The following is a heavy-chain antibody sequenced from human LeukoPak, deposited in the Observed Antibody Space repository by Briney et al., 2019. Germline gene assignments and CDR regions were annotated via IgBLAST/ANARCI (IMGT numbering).Heavy chain of an antibody. CDR3: AKDLRRSYYYDSSGYYYGAFDI. J-gene: IGHJ3*02. D-gene: IGHD3-22*01. Sequence: GGSLRLSCAASGFTFSSYGMHWVRQAPGKGLEWVAFIRYDGSNKYYADSVKGRFTISRDNSKNTLYLQMNSLRAEDTAVYYCAKDLRRSYYYDSSGYYYGAFDIWGQGTMVTVSS. CDR1: GFTFSSYG. CDR2: IRYDGSNK. V-gene: IGHV3-30*02.